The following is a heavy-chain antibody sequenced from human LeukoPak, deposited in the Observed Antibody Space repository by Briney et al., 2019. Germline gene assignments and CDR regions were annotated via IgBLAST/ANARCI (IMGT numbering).Heavy chain of an antibody. CDR2: IYSGGST. CDR3: ARDLLWFGEGRNYYYGMDV. CDR1: GFTFSSYG. D-gene: IGHD3-10*01. Sequence: GGSLRLSCAASGFTFSSYGMHWVRQAPGKGLEWVSVIYSGGSTYYADSVKGRFTISRDNSKNTLYLQMNSLRAEDTAVYYCARDLLWFGEGRNYYYGMDVWGQGTTVTVSS. V-gene: IGHV3-66*01. J-gene: IGHJ6*02.